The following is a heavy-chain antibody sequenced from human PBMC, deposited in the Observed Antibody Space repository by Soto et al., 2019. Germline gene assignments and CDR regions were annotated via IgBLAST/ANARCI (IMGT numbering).Heavy chain of an antibody. CDR2: IYPIESDA. CDR3: ARHGRSGGSSYSGCFDP. J-gene: IGHJ5*02. CDR1: GYTFANYW. Sequence: GESLKISCQGSGYTFANYWIGWVRQMPGKGLELMGIIYPIESDARYSPSFQGQVIISADKSISTAYLQWSSLRASDTAIYYCARHGRSGGSSYSGCFDPCGQGTLGTVSS. D-gene: IGHD2-15*01. V-gene: IGHV5-51*01.